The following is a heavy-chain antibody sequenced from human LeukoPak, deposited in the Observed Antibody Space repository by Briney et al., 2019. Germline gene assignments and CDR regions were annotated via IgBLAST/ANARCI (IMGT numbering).Heavy chain of an antibody. CDR2: IRYDGSNK. D-gene: IGHD3-22*01. J-gene: IGHJ3*02. V-gene: IGHV3-30*02. CDR1: GFTFSSYG. CDR3: AKDREIVVVKDAFDI. Sequence: GGSLRLSCAASGFTFSSYGMHWVRQAPGKGLEWVAFIRYDGSNKYYADSVKGRFTISRDNSKNTLYLQMNSLRAEDTAVYYCAKDREIVVVKDAFDIWGQGTMVTVSS.